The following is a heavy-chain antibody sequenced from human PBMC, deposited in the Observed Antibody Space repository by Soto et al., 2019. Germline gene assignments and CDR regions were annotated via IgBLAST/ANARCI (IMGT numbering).Heavy chain of an antibody. CDR2: LIPIFGTA. D-gene: IGHD3-3*01. CDR3: ARKLEMAANYYYYYGMDV. V-gene: IGHV1-69*01. J-gene: IGHJ6*02. Sequence: QVQLVQSGAEVKKPGSSVKVSCKASGGTFSSYAISWVRQAPGQGLEWMGGLIPIFGTANYAQKFQGRVTITADESTSTAYMELSSLRSEDTAVYYCARKLEMAANYYYYYGMDVWGQGTTVTVSS. CDR1: GGTFSSYA.